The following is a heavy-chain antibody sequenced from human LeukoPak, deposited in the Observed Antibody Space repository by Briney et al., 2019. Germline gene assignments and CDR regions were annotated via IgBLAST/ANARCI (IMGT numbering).Heavy chain of an antibody. CDR1: GFTFSSYD. CDR3: ARDRGSGYDPGYFDY. CDR2: IRSAGDT. J-gene: IGHJ4*02. D-gene: IGHD5-12*01. V-gene: IGHV3-13*04. Sequence: GGSLRLSCAASGFTFSSYDMHWVRQATGKGLEWVSAIRSAGDTYYPGSVKGRFTISRDNSKNTLYLQMNSLRVEDTAVYYCARDRGSGYDPGYFDYWGQGTLVTVSS.